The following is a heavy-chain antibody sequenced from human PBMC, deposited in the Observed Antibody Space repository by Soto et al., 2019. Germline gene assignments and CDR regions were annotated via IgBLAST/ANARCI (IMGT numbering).Heavy chain of an antibody. V-gene: IGHV1-69*06. CDR3: ARDPVELFGYMDV. D-gene: IGHD6-25*01. CDR2: IIPLLKTV. Sequence: QEELVQSGAEVKKPGSSVNVSCKASGGTFASYSITWVRQAPGQRLEWMGEIIPLLKTVNYAQKFQGRVTITGDRSTSTVYMARSRLRSDDTAGSYCARDPVELFGYMDVWGHGTTVTVS. CDR1: GGTFASYS. J-gene: IGHJ6*02.